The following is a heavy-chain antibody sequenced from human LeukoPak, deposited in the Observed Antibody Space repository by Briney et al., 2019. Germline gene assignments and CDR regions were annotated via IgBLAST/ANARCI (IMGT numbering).Heavy chain of an antibody. J-gene: IGHJ5*02. CDR3: ARDDGSGRDWFDP. CDR2: IKQDESEK. CDR1: GFTFSNYW. D-gene: IGHD3-10*01. V-gene: IGHV3-7*01. Sequence: GGSLRLSCAASGFTFSNYWMSWVRQAPGKGLEWVANIKQDESEKYYVESVKGRFTISRDNAKNSLYLQMNSLRAEDTAVYYCARDDGSGRDWFDPWGQGTLVTVSS.